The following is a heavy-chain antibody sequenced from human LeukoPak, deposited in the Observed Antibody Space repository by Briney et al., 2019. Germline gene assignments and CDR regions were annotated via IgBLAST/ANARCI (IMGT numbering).Heavy chain of an antibody. CDR2: INSDGSST. CDR3: ARGDEYYDILTGYYTPDAFDI. CDR1: GFTFSSYW. V-gene: IGHV3-74*01. D-gene: IGHD3-9*01. J-gene: IGHJ3*02. Sequence: GGSLRLSCAASGFTFSSYWMHWVRHAPGKGLVWVSRINSDGSSTSYADSVKGRFTISRDNSKNTLYLQMDSLRAEDTAVYYCARGDEYYDILTGYYTPDAFDIWGQGTMVTVSS.